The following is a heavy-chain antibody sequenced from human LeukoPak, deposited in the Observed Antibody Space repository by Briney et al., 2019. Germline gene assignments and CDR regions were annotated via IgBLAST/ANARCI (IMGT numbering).Heavy chain of an antibody. CDR3: ARVGFYDFWGGINFFDY. CDR2: ITTSSST. J-gene: IGHJ4*02. D-gene: IGHD3-3*01. V-gene: IGHV3-21*01. Sequence: SLRPSRAVSGFTPSSYSVNWVRQAPGNGLEWVSSITTSSSTYYSDSVKGRFTISRDNAENSLYLQMNSLRVEDTAVYYCARVGFYDFWGGINFFDYWGQGTLVTVSS. CDR1: GFTPSSYS.